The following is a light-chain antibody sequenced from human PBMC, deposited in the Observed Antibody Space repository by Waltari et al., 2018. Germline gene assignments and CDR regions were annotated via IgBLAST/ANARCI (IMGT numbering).Light chain of an antibody. CDR1: SSDIAVSNY. V-gene: IGLV2-14*03. J-gene: IGLJ1*01. CDR2: DVW. CDR3: SSYTTGSTYV. Sequence: QSALTQPASVSGSPGQSITISFTGPSSDIAVSNYVSCYQQHPGKAPKLMLFDVWNRPSGVSDRFSGSRSGNTASLTISGLQAEDEADYYCSSYTTGSTYVFGTGTKVTAL.